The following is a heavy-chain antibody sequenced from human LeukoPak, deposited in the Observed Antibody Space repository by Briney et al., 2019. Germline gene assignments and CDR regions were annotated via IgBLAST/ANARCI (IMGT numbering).Heavy chain of an antibody. CDR3: AKDIASHTVTPNFDY. D-gene: IGHD4-17*01. V-gene: IGHV3-9*01. Sequence: GGSLRLSCAASGFTFDDYAMHWVRQAPGKGLEWVSGISWNSGSIGYADSVKGRFTISRDNAKNSLYLQMNSLRAEDTALYYCAKDIASHTVTPNFDYWGQGTLVTVSS. CDR2: ISWNSGSI. J-gene: IGHJ4*02. CDR1: GFTFDDYA.